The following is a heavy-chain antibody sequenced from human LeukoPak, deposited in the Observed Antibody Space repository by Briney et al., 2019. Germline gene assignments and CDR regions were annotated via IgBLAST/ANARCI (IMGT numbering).Heavy chain of an antibody. CDR1: GFPLSTYW. D-gene: IGHD1-1*01. Sequence: GGSLPLSCAASGFPLSTYWMSWVRQAPGRGLEWVANIKQDGSEKYYLHSRKDPFTIYRDNAQNSLYLKMNSLRAEDAAVYYCARISYNWNDSESWFYPWGQGTLVTVSS. J-gene: IGHJ5*02. CDR3: ARISYNWNDSESWFYP. V-gene: IGHV3-7*03. CDR2: IKQDGSEK.